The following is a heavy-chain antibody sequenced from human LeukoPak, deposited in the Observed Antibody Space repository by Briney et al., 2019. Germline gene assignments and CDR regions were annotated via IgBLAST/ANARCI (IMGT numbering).Heavy chain of an antibody. CDR1: GFTFSDHY. CDR2: IYDSGTT. J-gene: IGHJ4*02. D-gene: IGHD6-19*01. V-gene: IGHV3-53*01. CDR3: AGRRSSGWYAY. Sequence: GGSLRLSCAASGFTFSDHYMSWVRQAPGKGLEWVSVIYDSGTTYYADSVKGRFLIFRDTSKNTVDLQMNSLRVEDTAVYYCAGRRSSGWYAYWGQGTLVTVSS.